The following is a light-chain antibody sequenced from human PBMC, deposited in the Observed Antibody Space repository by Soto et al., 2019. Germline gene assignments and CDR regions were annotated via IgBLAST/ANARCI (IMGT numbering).Light chain of an antibody. CDR1: SSDIGAYTS. CDR2: DVS. J-gene: IGLJ2*01. CDR3: ASYTSARIRG. Sequence: QSALTQPASVSASPGQSITISCTGTSSDIGAYTSVSWYQQHPGKAPQLMIYDVSYRPSGISSRFSGSKSGNTASLTISGLQADDDADYYCASYTSARIRGFGGGTKMTVL. V-gene: IGLV2-14*01.